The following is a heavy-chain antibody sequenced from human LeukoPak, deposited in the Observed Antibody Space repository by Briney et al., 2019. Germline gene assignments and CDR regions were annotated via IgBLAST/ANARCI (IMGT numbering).Heavy chain of an antibody. CDR3: ARDLGLGYYYDI. Sequence: PSETLSLTCTVSGGSISSGSYYWSWIRQPAGKGLEWIGRIYTSGSTNYNPSLKSRVTISVDTSKNQFSLKLSSVTAADTAVYYCARDLGLGYYYDIWGQGTLVTVSS. J-gene: IGHJ4*02. CDR2: IYTSGST. D-gene: IGHD3-16*01. V-gene: IGHV4-61*02. CDR1: GGSISSGSYY.